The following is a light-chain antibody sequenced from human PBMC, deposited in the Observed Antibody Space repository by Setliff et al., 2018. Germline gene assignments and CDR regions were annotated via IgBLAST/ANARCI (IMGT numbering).Light chain of an antibody. CDR1: SSDVGSYAL. V-gene: IGLV2-14*01. CDR3: CAYTGSSTYV. J-gene: IGLJ1*01. CDR2: DVI. Sequence: QSALTQPASVSGSPGQSITISCSGTSSDVGSYALVSCYQQHPGTAPTLIISDVIHPPSGVSHLFSGSKSGNTASLTISGLQAEDEAAYYCCAYTGSSTYVFGTGTKVTVL.